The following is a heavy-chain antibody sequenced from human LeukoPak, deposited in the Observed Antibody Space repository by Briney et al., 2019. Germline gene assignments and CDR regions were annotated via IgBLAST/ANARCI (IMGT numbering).Heavy chain of an antibody. CDR1: GFTFSSYG. J-gene: IGHJ4*02. D-gene: IGHD4-17*01. V-gene: IGHV3-30*18. Sequence: GRSLRLSCAASGFTFSSYGMHWVRQAPGKGLEWVAVISYDGSNKYYADSVKGRFTISRDNSKNTLYLQMNSLRAEDTAVYYCAKDLVSMTTVTTFDYWGQGTLVTVSS. CDR2: ISYDGSNK. CDR3: AKDLVSMTTVTTFDY.